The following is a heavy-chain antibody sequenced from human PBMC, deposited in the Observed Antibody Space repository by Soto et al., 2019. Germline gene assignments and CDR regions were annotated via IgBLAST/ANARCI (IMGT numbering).Heavy chain of an antibody. CDR3: AREGDRGMDL. Sequence: QVQLVQSGAEVKKPGASVKVSCKASGYTFTSYDINWVRQATGQGLEWMGWMNPNSANTGYAQKFQGRVTMTRNTSVRQAYMEVSIRRSEDTDLYYCAREGDRGMDLSGQGPPVTVSS. D-gene: IGHD3-16*01. CDR1: GYTFTSYD. CDR2: MNPNSANT. V-gene: IGHV1-8*01. J-gene: IGHJ6*02.